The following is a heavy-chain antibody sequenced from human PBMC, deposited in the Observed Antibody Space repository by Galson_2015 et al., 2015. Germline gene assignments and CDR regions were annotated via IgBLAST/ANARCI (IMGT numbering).Heavy chain of an antibody. D-gene: IGHD6-19*01. CDR1: GGSISSGSYY. J-gene: IGHJ4*02. V-gene: IGHV4-61*02. CDR3: ARGTRQWLDIDY. Sequence: TLSLTCTVSGGSISSGSYYWSWIRQPAGKGLEWIGRINISGSTNYNPSLKSRVTISVDTSKNQFSLKLSSVTAADTAVYYCARGTRQWLDIDYWAQGTLVTVSS. CDR2: INISGST.